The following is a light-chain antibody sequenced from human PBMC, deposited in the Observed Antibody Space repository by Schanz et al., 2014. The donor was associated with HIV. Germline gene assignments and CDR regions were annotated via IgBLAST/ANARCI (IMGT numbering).Light chain of an antibody. V-gene: IGLV2-14*01. CDR3: CSYAGSSTPRM. J-gene: IGLJ3*02. Sequence: QSALTQPASVSGSPGQSITISCTGTSSDVGGYNYVSWYQQHPGKAPKLMIYDVSNRPSGVSNRFSGSKSGNTASLTISGLQAEDEADYYCCSYAGSSTPRMFGGGTKVTVL. CDR2: DVS. CDR1: SSDVGGYNY.